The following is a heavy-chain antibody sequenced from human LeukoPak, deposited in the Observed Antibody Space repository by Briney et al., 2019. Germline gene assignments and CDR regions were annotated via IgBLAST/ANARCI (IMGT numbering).Heavy chain of an antibody. V-gene: IGHV4-34*01. CDR3: ARDKAYYYDSSGYYHKSSYFDY. CDR1: GGSFSGYY. D-gene: IGHD3-22*01. Sequence: PSETLSLTCAVYGGSFSGYYWSWIRQPPGKGLEWIGSIYHSGSTYYNPSLKSRVTISVDTSKNQFSLKLSSVTAADTAVYYCARDKAYYYDSSGYYHKSSYFDYWGQGTLVTVSS. J-gene: IGHJ4*02. CDR2: IYHSGST.